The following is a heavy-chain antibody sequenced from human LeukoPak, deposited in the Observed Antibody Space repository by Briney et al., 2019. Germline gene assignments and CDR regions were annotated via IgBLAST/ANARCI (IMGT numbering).Heavy chain of an antibody. CDR1: GYTFTGYY. CDR2: INPNSGGT. Sequence: ASVKVSCKASGYTFTGYYMHWVRPAPGQGLEWMGWINPNSGGTNYAQKFQGRVTMTRDTSISTAYMELSRLRSDDTAVYYCARVMVRGVIPSDAFDIWGQGTMVTVSS. CDR3: ARVMVRGVIPSDAFDI. J-gene: IGHJ3*02. V-gene: IGHV1-2*02. D-gene: IGHD3-10*01.